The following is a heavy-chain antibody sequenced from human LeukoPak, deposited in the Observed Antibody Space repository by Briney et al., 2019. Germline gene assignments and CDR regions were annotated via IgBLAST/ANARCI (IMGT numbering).Heavy chain of an antibody. CDR3: KRERGGNSPFDS. CDR1: GYTFTGYY. Sequence: ASVTVSFKTSGYTFTGYYMHWVRQAPGQGLEWMGWINTNSSVTNYAQRFQGRVTMTTNTSISAAYMGLSSEPTNDISVYYCKRERGGNSPFDSWGQGTLVTVSS. V-gene: IGHV1-2*02. CDR2: INTNSSVT. D-gene: IGHD4-23*01. J-gene: IGHJ4*02.